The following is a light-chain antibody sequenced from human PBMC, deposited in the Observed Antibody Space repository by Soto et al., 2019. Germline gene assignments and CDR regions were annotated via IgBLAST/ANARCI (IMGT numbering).Light chain of an antibody. Sequence: QSALTQPASVSGSPGQSITISCTGTSSDVGGYKYVSWYQQLPGKAPKLIIYEVTSRFSGASYRFSGSKSGNTASLTISGLQAEDEADYYCSSYTSTSTLVFGGGTKLTVL. CDR2: EVT. J-gene: IGLJ3*02. CDR3: SSYTSTSTLV. CDR1: SSDVGGYKY. V-gene: IGLV2-14*03.